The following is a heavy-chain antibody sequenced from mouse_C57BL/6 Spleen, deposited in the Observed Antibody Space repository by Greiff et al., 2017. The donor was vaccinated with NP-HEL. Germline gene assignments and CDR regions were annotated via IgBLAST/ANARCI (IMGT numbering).Heavy chain of an antibody. V-gene: IGHV5-17*01. D-gene: IGHD2-12*01. Sequence: DVKLVESGGGLVKPGGSLKLSCAASGFTFSDYGMHWVRQAPEKGLEWVAYISSGSSTIYYADTVKGRFTISRDNAKNTLFLQMTSLRSEDTAMYYCARYDGEHYYAMDYWGQGTSVTVSS. CDR2: ISSGSSTI. CDR3: ARYDGEHYYAMDY. J-gene: IGHJ4*01. CDR1: GFTFSDYG.